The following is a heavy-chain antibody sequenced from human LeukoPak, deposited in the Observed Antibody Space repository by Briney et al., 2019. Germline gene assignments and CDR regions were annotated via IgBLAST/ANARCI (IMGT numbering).Heavy chain of an antibody. J-gene: IGHJ5*02. CDR3: ARAGGGGSYYPWFDP. CDR1: GGSISSGNYY. Sequence: SQTLSPTCTVSGGSISSGNYYWSWIRQPPWKGLEWIGYIYYSGSTYYNPSLKSRVTISVDTSKNQFSLKLSSVTAADTAVYYCARAGGGGSYYPWFDPWGQGTLVTVSS. CDR2: IYYSGST. D-gene: IGHD1-26*01. V-gene: IGHV4-30-4*08.